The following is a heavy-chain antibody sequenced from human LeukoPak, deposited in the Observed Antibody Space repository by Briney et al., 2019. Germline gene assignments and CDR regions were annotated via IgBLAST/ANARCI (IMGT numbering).Heavy chain of an antibody. J-gene: IGHJ5*02. D-gene: IGHD2-2*01. V-gene: IGHV4-34*01. CDR2: INHSGST. CDR3: ARVLRYCSSTSCYFRWWFDP. CDR1: GGSFSGYY. Sequence: SETLSLTCAVYGGSFSGYYRSWIRQPPGKGLEWIGEINHSGSTNYNPSLKSRVTISVDTSKNQFSLKLSSVTAADTAVYYCARVLRYCSSTSCYFRWWFDPWGQGTLVTVSS.